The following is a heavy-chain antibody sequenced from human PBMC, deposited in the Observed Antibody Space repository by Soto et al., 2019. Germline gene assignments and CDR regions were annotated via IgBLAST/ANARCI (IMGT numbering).Heavy chain of an antibody. CDR1: GGSISSGGYY. D-gene: IGHD6-6*01. V-gene: IGHV4-31*03. Sequence: SETLSLTCTVSGGSISSGGYYWSWIRQHPGKGLEWIGYIYYSGSTYYNPSLKSRVTISVDTSKNQFSLKLSSVTAADTAVYYCAVTDSSSSLIWDWGQGTLVTVSS. CDR3: AVTDSSSSLIWD. CDR2: IYYSGST. J-gene: IGHJ4*02.